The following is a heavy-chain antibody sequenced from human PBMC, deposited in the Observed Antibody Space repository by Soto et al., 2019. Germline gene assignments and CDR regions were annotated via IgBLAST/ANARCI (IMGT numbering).Heavy chain of an antibody. D-gene: IGHD2-2*01. Sequence: QVQLVQSGAEVKKPGASVTVSCKASAYSFTTYHIHWVRQAPGQGLEWMGLINPDAGATNYAQRFQGRLILTRDTSTSTVYMELRSLRFDDTAVYYCARGDIALVPASEGNWFDPWGQGTLVTVSS. CDR2: INPDAGAT. J-gene: IGHJ5*02. CDR3: ARGDIALVPASEGNWFDP. V-gene: IGHV1-46*01. CDR1: AYSFTTYH.